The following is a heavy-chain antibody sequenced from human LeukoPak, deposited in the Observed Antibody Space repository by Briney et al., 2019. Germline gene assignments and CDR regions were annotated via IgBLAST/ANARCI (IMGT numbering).Heavy chain of an antibody. J-gene: IGHJ3*01. CDR3: ARDHPYSSGWYGRVEALDL. CDR2: INANSGGT. D-gene: IGHD6-19*01. V-gene: IGHV1-2*02. CDR1: GFIFTGYY. Sequence: ASVKVSCKASGFIFTGYYMHWVRQAPGQGLEWMGCINANSGGTNYAQKFQGRVTMTRDTSISTAYMDLSRLRSDDTAVYYCARDHPYSSGWYGRVEALDLWGQGTTVTVSS.